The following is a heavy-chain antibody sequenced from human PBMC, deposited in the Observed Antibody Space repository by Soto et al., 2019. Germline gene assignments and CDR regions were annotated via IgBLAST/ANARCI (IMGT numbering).Heavy chain of an antibody. Sequence: ASVKVSCKASGGTFSSYAISWVRQAPGQGLEWMGGIIPIFGTANYAQKFQGRVTITADKSTSTAYMELSSLRSEDTAVYYCAGGTGLYYYYGMDVWGQGTTVTVSS. CDR2: IIPIFGTA. D-gene: IGHD1-1*01. CDR1: GGTFSSYA. V-gene: IGHV1-69*06. CDR3: AGGTGLYYYYGMDV. J-gene: IGHJ6*02.